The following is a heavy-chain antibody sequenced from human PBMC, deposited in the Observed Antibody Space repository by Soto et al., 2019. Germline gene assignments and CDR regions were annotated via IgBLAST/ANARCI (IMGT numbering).Heavy chain of an antibody. D-gene: IGHD6-13*01. CDR2: ISSNSAYI. J-gene: IGHJ5*02. CDR3: TRDASRDSSARGWFDP. Sequence: GGSLRLSCAASGFTFRSFTMNWVRQAPGKGLEWVSTISSNSAYIYYTDALRGRFTISRDNAKNSLHLQMNSLRSEDTAVYYCTRDASRDSSARGWFDPWGPGTLVTVS. V-gene: IGHV3-21*01. CDR1: GFTFRSFT.